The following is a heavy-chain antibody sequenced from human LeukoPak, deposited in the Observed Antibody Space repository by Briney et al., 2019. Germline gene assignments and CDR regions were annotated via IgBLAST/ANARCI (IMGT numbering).Heavy chain of an antibody. CDR1: GGSISSYY. D-gene: IGHD4-17*01. CDR2: VNHSGYT. V-gene: IGHV4-34*01. Sequence: SETLSLTCTVSGGSISSYYWSWIRQTPGKGLEWIGEVNHSGYTNMNPSLKSRVTISVDTSKNQFSLMMTSVTAADTAVYFCARMTTGHDYWGQGTLVTVSS. CDR3: ARMTTGHDY. J-gene: IGHJ4*02.